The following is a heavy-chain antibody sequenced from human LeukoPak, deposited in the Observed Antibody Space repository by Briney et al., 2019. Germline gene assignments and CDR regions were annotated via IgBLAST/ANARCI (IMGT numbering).Heavy chain of an antibody. CDR1: GYSISSGYY. CDR2: IYHSGST. J-gene: IGHJ3*02. CDR3: ARDRPGKYAFDI. V-gene: IGHV4-38-2*02. D-gene: IGHD1-1*01. Sequence: SETLSLTCTVSGYSISSGYYWGWIRQPPGKGLEWIGSIYHSGSTYYNPSLKSRVTISVDTSKNQFSLKLSSVTAADTAVYYCARDRPGKYAFDIWGQGTMVTVSS.